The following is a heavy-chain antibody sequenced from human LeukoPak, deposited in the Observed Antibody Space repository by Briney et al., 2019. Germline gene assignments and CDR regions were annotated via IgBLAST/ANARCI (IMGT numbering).Heavy chain of an antibody. CDR2: INPNSGGT. CDR3: ARGGDYYDSSAPGDP. CDR1: GYTFTGYY. Sequence: ASVKVSCKASGYTFTGYYMHWVRQAPGQGLEWMGWINPNSGGTNYAQKFQGRVTMTRDTSISTAYMELSRLRSDDTAVYYCARGGDYYDSSAPGDPWGREPWSPSPQ. V-gene: IGHV1-2*02. J-gene: IGHJ5*02. D-gene: IGHD3-22*01.